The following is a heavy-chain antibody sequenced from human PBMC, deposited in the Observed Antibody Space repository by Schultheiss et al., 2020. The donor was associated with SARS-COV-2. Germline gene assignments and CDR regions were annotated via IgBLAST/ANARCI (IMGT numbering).Heavy chain of an antibody. CDR2: IYYSGST. Sequence: SETLSLTCTVSGGSISSYYWSWIRQPPGKGLEWIGYIYYSGSTNYNPSLKSRVTISVDTSKNQFSLKLSSVTAADTAVYYCARGIVRFAFDIWGQGTMVTVSS. CDR3: ARGIVRFAFDI. CDR1: GGSISSYY. V-gene: IGHV4-59*12. J-gene: IGHJ3*02. D-gene: IGHD3-16*02.